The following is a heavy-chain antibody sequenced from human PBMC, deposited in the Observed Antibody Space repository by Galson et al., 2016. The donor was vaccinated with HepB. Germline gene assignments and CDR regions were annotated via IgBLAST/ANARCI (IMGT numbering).Heavy chain of an antibody. D-gene: IGHD1-7*01. Sequence: PALVKPTQTLTLTCTLSGFSLNTTGVDVGWIRQPPGKALEWLALIYWDTDRRYSPSLKNRLTITKDTSKNQVVLTMTNMDPADTATYFCAHVRDGLELYFDFGGQGSLVTVSS. J-gene: IGHJ4*02. CDR3: AHVRDGLELYFDF. V-gene: IGHV2-5*02. CDR1: GFSLNTTGVD. CDR2: IYWDTDR.